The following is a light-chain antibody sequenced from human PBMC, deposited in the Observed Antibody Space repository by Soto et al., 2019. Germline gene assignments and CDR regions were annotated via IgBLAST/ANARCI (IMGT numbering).Light chain of an antibody. CDR3: QQYNDWPPWT. Sequence: EIVLTQSPGTLSLSPGEGATLSCGTSRILSSSYLAWYQHKPGQAPSLLIHGASSRATGIPDRFSGSGSGTEFTLTISSLQSEDFAVYDCQQYNDWPPWTFGQGTQVDIK. CDR2: GAS. J-gene: IGKJ1*01. CDR1: RILSSSY. V-gene: IGKV3-20*01.